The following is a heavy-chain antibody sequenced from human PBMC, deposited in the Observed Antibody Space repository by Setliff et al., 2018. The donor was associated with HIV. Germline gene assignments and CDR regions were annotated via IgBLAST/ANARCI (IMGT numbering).Heavy chain of an antibody. CDR2: IYYSGSP. J-gene: IGHJ4*02. CDR3: ARAGMGALRSLFDY. CDR1: GFSLSDYY. V-gene: IGHV4-59*08. D-gene: IGHD1-26*01. Sequence: PGGSLRLSCAASGFSLSDYYMNWIRQAPGKGLEWIGYIYYSGSPNYNPSLKSRVTISVDTSKNQFSLKLNSVTAADTAIYYCARAGMGALRSLFDYWGQGTLVTVSS.